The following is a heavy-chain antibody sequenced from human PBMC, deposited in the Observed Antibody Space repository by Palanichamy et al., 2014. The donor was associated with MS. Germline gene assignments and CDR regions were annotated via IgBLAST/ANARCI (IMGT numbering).Heavy chain of an antibody. CDR3: ARVLAGGCMDV. Sequence: EVQLVESGGGVLQPGGSLRLSCAASGFTFSSYWMHWVRQASGKGLVWVSRIDSDGNNIQYAGSVKGRSTISRDNAKNTLYLQMNSLRVEDTAVYYCARVLAGGCMDVWGQGTTVTISS. CDR1: GFTFSSYW. D-gene: IGHD6-13*01. CDR2: IDSDGNNI. J-gene: IGHJ6*02. V-gene: IGHV3-74*03.